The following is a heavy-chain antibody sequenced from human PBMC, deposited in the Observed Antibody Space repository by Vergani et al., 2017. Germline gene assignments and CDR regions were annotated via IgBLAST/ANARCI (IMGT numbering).Heavy chain of an antibody. CDR2: IIPILGIA. Sequence: QVQLVQSGAEVKKPGSSVKVSCKASGGTFSSYAISWVRQAPGQGLEWMGRIIPILGIANYAQKFQGRVTITADKSTSTAYMELNSLRAEDTAVYYCARQGSRAGFQHWGQGTLVTVSS. CDR3: ARQGSRAGFQH. CDR1: GGTFSSYA. J-gene: IGHJ1*01. V-gene: IGHV1-69*04. D-gene: IGHD3-10*01.